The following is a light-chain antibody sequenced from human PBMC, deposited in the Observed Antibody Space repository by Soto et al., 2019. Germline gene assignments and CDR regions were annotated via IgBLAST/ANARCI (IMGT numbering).Light chain of an antibody. CDR1: SSDVGSYNL. CDR2: EVS. Sequence: QSVLTQPASVSGSPGQSITISCTGTSSDVGSYNLVSWYQQHPGKAPKLMIYEVSKRPSGVSNRFSGSKSGNTASLTISGLQADDEADYYCSSYAGSSTYVFGTGTKVTVL. CDR3: SSYAGSSTYV. V-gene: IGLV2-23*02. J-gene: IGLJ1*01.